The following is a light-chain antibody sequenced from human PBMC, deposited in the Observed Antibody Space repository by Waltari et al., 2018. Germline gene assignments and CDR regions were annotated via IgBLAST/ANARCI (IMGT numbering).Light chain of an antibody. Sequence: DIQMPQSPSTLSASVGARVTITCRASQSISSWLAWYQQKPGKAPKLLIYKASSLESGGPSRFSGSGSGTEFTLTISSLQPDDFATYYCQQYNSCWTFGQGTKVEIK. J-gene: IGKJ1*01. CDR3: QQYNSCWT. V-gene: IGKV1-5*03. CDR1: QSISSW. CDR2: KAS.